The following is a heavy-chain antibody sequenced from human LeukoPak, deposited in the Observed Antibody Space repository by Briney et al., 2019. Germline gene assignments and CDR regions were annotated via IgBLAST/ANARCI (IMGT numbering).Heavy chain of an antibody. V-gene: IGHV3-23*01. CDR2: IGSSGGGI. D-gene: IGHD5-18*01. CDR1: GFTFSTYT. CDR3: AKRPVSYGYVDY. Sequence: GGSLRLSCAASGFTFSTYTMYWVRHPPGKRLEWVSIIGSSGGGIHYADSVKGRFTISRDNSKNTLYLQMNSLRAEDTAVYYCAKRPVSYGYVDYWGQGTLVTVSS. J-gene: IGHJ4*02.